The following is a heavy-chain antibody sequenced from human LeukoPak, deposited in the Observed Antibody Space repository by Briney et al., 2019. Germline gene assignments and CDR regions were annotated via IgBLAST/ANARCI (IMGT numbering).Heavy chain of an antibody. Sequence: SVKVSCKASGFTFTSSAMQWVRHARGQRLEWIGWIVVGSGNTNYAQKFQERVTITRDMSTSTAYMELSGLRSEDTAVYYCAKDQAGGWFVDYWGQGTLVTVSS. V-gene: IGHV1-58*02. CDR2: IVVGSGNT. J-gene: IGHJ4*02. CDR1: GFTFTSSA. CDR3: AKDQAGGWFVDY. D-gene: IGHD3-10*01.